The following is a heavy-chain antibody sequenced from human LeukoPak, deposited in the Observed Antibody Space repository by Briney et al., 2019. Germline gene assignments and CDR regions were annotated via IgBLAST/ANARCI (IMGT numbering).Heavy chain of an antibody. V-gene: IGHV1-8*01. J-gene: IGHJ5*02. Sequence: ASVKVSCKASGYTFTSYDINWVRQATGQGLEWMGWMNPNSGNTGYAQKFQGRVTMTRNTSISTAYMELSSLRSEDTAVYYCAREDRIVVVPAAIGGWFDPWGQGTLVTVSS. CDR1: GYTFTSYD. D-gene: IGHD2-2*01. CDR2: MNPNSGNT. CDR3: AREDRIVVVPAAIGGWFDP.